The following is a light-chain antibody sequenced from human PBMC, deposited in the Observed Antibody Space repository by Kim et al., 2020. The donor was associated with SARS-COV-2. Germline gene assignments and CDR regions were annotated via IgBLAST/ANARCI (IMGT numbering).Light chain of an antibody. J-gene: IGLJ1*01. Sequence: AMGQTDRITGQGNSLRSYYASWYQQKPGQAPVLVIYGKNNRPSGIPDRFSRSSSGNTASFTITGAQAEDEADYYCNSRDSSGNHYVFGTGTKVTVL. V-gene: IGLV3-19*01. CDR2: GKN. CDR3: NSRDSSGNHYV. CDR1: SLRSYY.